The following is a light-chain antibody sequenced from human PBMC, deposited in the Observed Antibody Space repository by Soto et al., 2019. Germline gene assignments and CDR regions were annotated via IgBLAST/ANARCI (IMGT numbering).Light chain of an antibody. CDR3: RQCYSTLWT. CDR1: QSISSD. CDR2: AAS. V-gene: IGKV1-39*01. J-gene: IGKJ1*01. Sequence: DIQMTQSPSSLSASVGDRVTITCRASQSISSDLNWYQQKPGKAPKLLIYAASSLQSRVPSSFSGSGSGTDFTLTISSLQPEDFATYYCRQCYSTLWTFGQGPKVEIK.